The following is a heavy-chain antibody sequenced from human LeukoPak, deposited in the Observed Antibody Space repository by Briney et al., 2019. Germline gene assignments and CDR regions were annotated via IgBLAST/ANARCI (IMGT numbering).Heavy chain of an antibody. Sequence: SETLSLTCTVSGGSISSYYWGWIRQPPGKGLEWIGTIYYSGSTYYNPPLKSRVTISVYTSKNQFSLKLRSVTAADTSVYYCARVPGGALNWFDPWGQGTLVTVSS. D-gene: IGHD1-1*01. V-gene: IGHV4-39*01. J-gene: IGHJ5*02. CDR2: IYYSGST. CDR3: ARVPGGALNWFDP. CDR1: GGSISSYY.